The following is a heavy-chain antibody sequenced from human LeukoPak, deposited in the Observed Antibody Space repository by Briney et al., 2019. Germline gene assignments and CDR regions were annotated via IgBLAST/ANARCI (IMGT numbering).Heavy chain of an antibody. D-gene: IGHD6-19*01. V-gene: IGHV3-11*06. Sequence: PGGSLRLSCAASGFTFSDYYMSWIRQAPGKGLEWVSYISSSSYTNYADSLKGRFTISRDNSKNSLYLKMNSLIAEDTAVYYCARDRVSIAVAGKGGYFDYWGQGTLVTVSS. CDR1: GFTFSDYY. CDR3: ARDRVSIAVAGKGGYFDY. J-gene: IGHJ4*02. CDR2: ISSSSYT.